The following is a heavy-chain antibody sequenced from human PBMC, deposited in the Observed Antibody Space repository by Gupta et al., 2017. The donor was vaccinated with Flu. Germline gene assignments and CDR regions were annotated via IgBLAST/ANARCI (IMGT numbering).Heavy chain of an antibody. CDR2: IYYSGST. D-gene: IGHD3-10*01. Sequence: QVQLQASGPGLVKPSQALSLTCTVPGGSISSGGYYWSWIRQHPGKGLEWIGYIYYSGSTYYNPSLKSRGTISVDTSKNQFSLKLSSVTAADTAGYYCARVYYYGSGSLYNFPNWFDPWGQGTLVTVSS. CDR1: GGSISSGGYY. J-gene: IGHJ5*02. CDR3: ARVYYYGSGSLYNFPNWFDP. V-gene: IGHV4-31*03.